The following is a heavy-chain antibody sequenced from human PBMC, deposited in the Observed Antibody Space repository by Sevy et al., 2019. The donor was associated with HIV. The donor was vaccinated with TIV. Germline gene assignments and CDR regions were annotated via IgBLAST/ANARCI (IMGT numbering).Heavy chain of an antibody. CDR3: ARTNHGVVIPGMDV. J-gene: IGHJ6*02. Sequence: GGSLRLSCAASGFTFSSYSMNWVRQAPGKGLEWVSSISSSSSYIYYADSVKGRFTISRDNAKNSLYLQMNSLRAEDTAVYYCARTNHGVVIPGMDVWGQGTTVTVSS. V-gene: IGHV3-21*01. CDR2: ISSSSSYI. D-gene: IGHD2-21*01. CDR1: GFTFSSYS.